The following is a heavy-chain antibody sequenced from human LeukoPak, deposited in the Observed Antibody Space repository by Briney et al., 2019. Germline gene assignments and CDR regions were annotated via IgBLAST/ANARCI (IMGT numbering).Heavy chain of an antibody. V-gene: IGHV1-8*01. CDR2: MNPKSANT. Sequence: ASVKVSCKASGYTFTSCDINWVRQATGQGLEWMGWMNPKSANTGYAQKFQGRVTMTRNTSINTAYMELSSLTSEDTAVYYCARGRLSTSGWYKGDYWGQGTLVTVSS. J-gene: IGHJ4*02. D-gene: IGHD6-19*01. CDR3: ARGRLSTSGWYKGDY. CDR1: GYTFTSCD.